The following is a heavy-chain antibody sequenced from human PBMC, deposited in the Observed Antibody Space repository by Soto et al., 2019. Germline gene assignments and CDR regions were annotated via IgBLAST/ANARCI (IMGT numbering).Heavy chain of an antibody. V-gene: IGHV3-48*02. CDR1: GFTFSSYS. Sequence: LRLSCAASGFTFSSYSMNWVRQAPGKGLEWVSYIDSASIIYYADSVKGRFIISRDNAKNSLYLRMNSLRDEDTAVYYCARDLPLARWVGGMDVWGQGTTVTVSS. CDR3: ARDLPLARWVGGMDV. CDR2: IDSASII. D-gene: IGHD1-26*01. J-gene: IGHJ6*02.